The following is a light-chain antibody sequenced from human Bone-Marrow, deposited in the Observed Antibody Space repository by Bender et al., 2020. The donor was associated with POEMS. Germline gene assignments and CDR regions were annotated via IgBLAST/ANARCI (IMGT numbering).Light chain of an antibody. CDR3: CACTNSRTVV. V-gene: IGLV2-23*01. Sequence: QSALTQPASVSGSPGQSITISCTGTSSDVGYSYLVSWYQQHPGKAPKVIIYEGYERPSGISHRFSGYKSGNTASLTISGLQPEDEADYYCCACTNSRTVVFGGGTKLTVL. CDR1: SSDVGYSYL. J-gene: IGLJ3*02. CDR2: EGY.